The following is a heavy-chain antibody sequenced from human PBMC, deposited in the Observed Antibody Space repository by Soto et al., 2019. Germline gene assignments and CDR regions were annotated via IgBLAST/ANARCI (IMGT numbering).Heavy chain of an antibody. D-gene: IGHD2-2*01. Sequence: QVQLQESGPGLVKPSGTLSLTCAVSGGSISSSNWWSWVRQPPGKGLEWIGEIYHSGSTNYNPSLKSRLPISVHKSKNQFSLKLSSVTAADTAVYYCARVVGGYYYGMDVWGQGTTVTVSS. J-gene: IGHJ6*02. CDR2: IYHSGST. V-gene: IGHV4-4*02. CDR1: GGSISSSNW. CDR3: ARVVGGYYYGMDV.